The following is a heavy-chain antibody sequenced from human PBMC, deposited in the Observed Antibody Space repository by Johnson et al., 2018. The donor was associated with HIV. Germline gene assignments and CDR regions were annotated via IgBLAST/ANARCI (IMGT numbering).Heavy chain of an antibody. D-gene: IGHD2-15*01. V-gene: IGHV3-9*01. Sequence: VQLVESGGGVVRPGGSLRLSCAASGFTFDDYAMHWVRQAPGQGLEWVSGISWNSGSIGYADSVKGRFTISRDNAKNTLYLQMNSLRAGDAAVYYCARDYRGRTVDAFDVWGQGTLVIVSS. CDR3: ARDYRGRTVDAFDV. CDR1: GFTFDDYA. CDR2: ISWNSGSI. J-gene: IGHJ3*01.